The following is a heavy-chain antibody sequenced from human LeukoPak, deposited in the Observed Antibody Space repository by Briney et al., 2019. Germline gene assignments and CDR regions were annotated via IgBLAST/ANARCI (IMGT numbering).Heavy chain of an antibody. CDR3: AKSLLTLAGLDY. Sequence: GGSLRLSCAASGFTFSNYAMHWVRQAPGKGLEWVAVISYDGTNKYYADSVKGRFTISRDNSKNTLYLQMNSLRAEDTAVYYCAKSLLTLAGLDYWGQGTLVTVSS. CDR2: ISYDGTNK. V-gene: IGHV3-30*04. CDR1: GFTFSNYA. D-gene: IGHD6-13*01. J-gene: IGHJ4*02.